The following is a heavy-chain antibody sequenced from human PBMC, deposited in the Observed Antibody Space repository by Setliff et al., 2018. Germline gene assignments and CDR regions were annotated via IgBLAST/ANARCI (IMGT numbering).Heavy chain of an antibody. CDR3: ARVRRERQQQGYFDP. Sequence: GGSLRLSCAASGFTFSSYAMHWVRQAPGKGLEWVAVISYDGSNKYYADSVKGRFTISRDNSKNTLYLQMNSLRAEDTAVYYCARVRRERQQQGYFDPWGQGTLVTVSS. CDR1: GFTFSSYA. CDR2: ISYDGSNK. V-gene: IGHV3-30*04. D-gene: IGHD6-13*01. J-gene: IGHJ4*02.